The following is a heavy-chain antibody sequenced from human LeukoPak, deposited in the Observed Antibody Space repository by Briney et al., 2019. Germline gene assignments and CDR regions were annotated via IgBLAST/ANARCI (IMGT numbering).Heavy chain of an antibody. CDR1: GDSITTYY. CDR3: ANIVGVNEYDGWNWFDP. J-gene: IGHJ5*02. V-gene: IGHV4-59*01. CDR2: FYYSRST. Sequence: SETLSLTCTVSGDSITTYYWSWIRRPPGKALEWIGFFYYSRSTNYNPSLKSRVTISSDTSKDQFSLKLSSVTAADTAVYYCANIVGVNEYDGWNWFDPWGQGILVTVSS. D-gene: IGHD1-26*01.